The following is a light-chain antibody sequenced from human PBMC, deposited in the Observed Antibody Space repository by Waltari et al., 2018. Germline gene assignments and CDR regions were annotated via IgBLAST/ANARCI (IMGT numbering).Light chain of an antibody. J-gene: IGKJ5*01. Sequence: DIQLTQSPSFLSASVGDRVTITCRSSQGIGNYLAWYQQKAGKAPKLLIHTASTLQGGVPSRFSGSGSGTEFTLTISSQQPEDFATYYCQQRNSYPITFGQGTRLEIK. CDR3: QQRNSYPIT. V-gene: IGKV1-9*01. CDR1: QGIGNY. CDR2: TAS.